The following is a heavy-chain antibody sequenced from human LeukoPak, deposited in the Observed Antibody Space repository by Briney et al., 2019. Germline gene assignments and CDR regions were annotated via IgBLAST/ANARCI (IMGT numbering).Heavy chain of an antibody. CDR3: AKDSGYDLGIGY. J-gene: IGHJ4*02. Sequence: SCAASGFTFSSYGMHWVRQAPGKGLEWVAVISYDGSNKYYADSVKGRFTISRDNSKNTLYLQMNSLRAEDTAVYYCAKDSGYDLGIGYWGQGTLVTVSS. CDR1: GFTFSSYG. D-gene: IGHD5-12*01. V-gene: IGHV3-30*18. CDR2: ISYDGSNK.